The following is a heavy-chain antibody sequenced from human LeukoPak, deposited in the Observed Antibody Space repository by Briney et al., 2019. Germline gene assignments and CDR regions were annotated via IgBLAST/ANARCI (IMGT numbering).Heavy chain of an antibody. CDR3: ARRGSGGSYFHPLDAFDI. J-gene: IGHJ3*02. V-gene: IGHV1-18*01. CDR2: TSAYNGNT. Sequence: ASVKVSCKASGYTFTSYGISWVRQAPGQGLEWMGWTSAYNGNTNYAQKLQGRVTMTTDTSTSTAYMELRSLRSDDTAVYYCARRGSGGSYFHPLDAFDIWGQGTMVTVSS. CDR1: GYTFTSYG. D-gene: IGHD1-26*01.